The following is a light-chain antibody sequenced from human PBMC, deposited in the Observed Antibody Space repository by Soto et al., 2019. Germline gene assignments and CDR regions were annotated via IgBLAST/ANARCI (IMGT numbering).Light chain of an antibody. CDR3: SSYTRSNTLL. Sequence: QSALTQPASVSGSPGQSITISCTGTSSDVGGYNYVSWYQQHSGKAPKLMIYEVTNRPSGVSNRFSGSKSGNTASLTISGLQAEDEAEYYCSSYTRSNTLLFGGGTQLTVL. J-gene: IGLJ3*02. V-gene: IGLV2-14*01. CDR2: EVT. CDR1: SSDVGGYNY.